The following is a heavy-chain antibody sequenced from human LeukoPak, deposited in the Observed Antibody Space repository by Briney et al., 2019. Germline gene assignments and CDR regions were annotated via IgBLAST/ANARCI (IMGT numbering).Heavy chain of an antibody. CDR3: ARRNYCSSTSCQGGWFDP. D-gene: IGHD2-2*01. Sequence: GESLKISCKGSGYSFTSYWIGWVRQMPGKGLEWMGIIYPGGSDTRYSPSFQGQVTISADKSISTAYLQWSSLKASDTAMYYCARRNYCSSTSCQGGWFDPWGQGTLVTVSS. CDR2: IYPGGSDT. V-gene: IGHV5-51*01. J-gene: IGHJ5*02. CDR1: GYSFTSYW.